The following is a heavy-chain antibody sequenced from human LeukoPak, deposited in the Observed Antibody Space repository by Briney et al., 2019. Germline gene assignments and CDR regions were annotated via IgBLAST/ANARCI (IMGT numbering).Heavy chain of an antibody. V-gene: IGHV3-7*01. CDR3: ARGSEYTSSINCYFDY. Sequence: PGGSLRLSCAASGFTFSRYWMNWVRHAPGKGLEWVANIKQDGSEKHYVDSVKGRFTISRDKAQKSLFLHMNSLRVEDTAVYYCARGSEYTSSINCYFDYWGQGTLVTVSS. CDR1: GFTFSRYW. D-gene: IGHD6-6*01. CDR2: IKQDGSEK. J-gene: IGHJ4*02.